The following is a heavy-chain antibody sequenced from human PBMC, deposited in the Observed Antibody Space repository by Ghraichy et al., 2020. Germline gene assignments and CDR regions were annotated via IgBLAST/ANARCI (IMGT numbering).Heavy chain of an antibody. CDR3: TRHAVRGSGYYGMDV. J-gene: IGHJ6*02. V-gene: IGHV1-2*02. CDR1: GYTFPVYY. D-gene: IGHD3-10*01. CDR2: INPKTGAT. Sequence: ASVKVSCKASGYTFPVYYIYWVRQAPGQGLEYMGWINPKTGATNYAQKFQGRVTMTRDTSLNTTYMELSRLRSDDTALYYCTRHAVRGSGYYGMDVWGQGTTVTVS.